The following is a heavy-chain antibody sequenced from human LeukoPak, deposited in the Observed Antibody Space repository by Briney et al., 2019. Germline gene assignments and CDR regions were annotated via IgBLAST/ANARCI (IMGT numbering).Heavy chain of an antibody. CDR3: ARDTSSGYYYFLDY. D-gene: IGHD3-22*01. CDR2: IYQSGST. J-gene: IGHJ4*02. V-gene: IGHV4-38-2*02. Sequence: SETLSLTCNVSGYSISSGYYWGWIGQPPGKGLEWIGSIYQSGSTYYNPSLKSRVTISVDTSKNQFSLKLSSVTAADTAVYYCARDTSSGYYYFLDYWGQGTLVTVSS. CDR1: GYSISSGYY.